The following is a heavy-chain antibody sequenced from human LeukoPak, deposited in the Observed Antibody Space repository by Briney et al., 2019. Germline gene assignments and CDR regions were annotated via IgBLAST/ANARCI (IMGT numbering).Heavy chain of an antibody. CDR2: INPSGCST. V-gene: IGHV1-46*01. J-gene: IGHJ4*02. D-gene: IGHD6-13*01. CDR3: ARGDSSSWYVKY. Sequence: ASVNVSCKASGYTFTSYYMHWVRQAPGQGLAWMGIINPSGCSTSYAQKFQGRVTMTRDTSTSTVYMELSSLRSEDTVVYYCARGDSSSWYVKYWGQGTLVTVSS. CDR1: GYTFTSYY.